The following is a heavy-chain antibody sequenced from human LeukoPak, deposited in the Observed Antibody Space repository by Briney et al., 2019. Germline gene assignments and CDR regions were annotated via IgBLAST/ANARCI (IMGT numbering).Heavy chain of an antibody. CDR1: GGSFSGYY. Sequence: SETLSLTCAVYGGSFSGYYGSWIRQPPGEGLEWIGEINHSGSTNYNPSLKSRVTISVDTSKNQFSLKLSYVTAADTAVYYCATLYSSSWNDWGQRSLVAVSS. CDR2: INHSGST. J-gene: IGHJ4*02. CDR3: ATLYSSSWND. D-gene: IGHD6-13*01. V-gene: IGHV4-34*01.